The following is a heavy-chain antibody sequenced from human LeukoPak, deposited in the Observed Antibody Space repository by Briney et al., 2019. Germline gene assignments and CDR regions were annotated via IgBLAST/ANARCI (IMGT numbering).Heavy chain of an antibody. V-gene: IGHV3-21*04. J-gene: IGHJ4*02. CDR3: ARDHCSGISCYSDY. CDR2: ISSGSIYM. D-gene: IGHD2-15*01. CDR1: GFTFSSYN. Sequence: GGSLRLSCAASGFTFSSYNMNWVRQAPGKGLEWVSSISSGSIYMFYADSVEGRFTVSRDNSKNTLYLQMNSLRAEDTAVYYCARDHCSGISCYSDYWGQGTLVTVSS.